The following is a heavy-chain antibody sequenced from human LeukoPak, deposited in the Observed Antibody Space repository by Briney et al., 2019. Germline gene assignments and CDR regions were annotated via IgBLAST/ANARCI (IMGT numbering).Heavy chain of an antibody. CDR1: GFTFSSYA. Sequence: PGGSLRLSCAASGFTFSSYAMSWVRQAPGKGLEWVSAISGSGGSTYYADSVKGRFTISRDNSKNTLYLQMNSLRAEDTAVYYCARFGSSWYSFDYWGQGTLVTVSS. V-gene: IGHV3-23*01. J-gene: IGHJ4*02. CDR3: ARFGSSWYSFDY. D-gene: IGHD6-13*01. CDR2: ISGSGGST.